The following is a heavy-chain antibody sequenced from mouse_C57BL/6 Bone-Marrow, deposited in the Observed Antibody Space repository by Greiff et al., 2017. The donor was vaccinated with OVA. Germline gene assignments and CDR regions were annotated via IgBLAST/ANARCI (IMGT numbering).Heavy chain of an antibody. CDR3: ARQYYGSSYY. Sequence: DVMLVESGGDLVKPGGSLKLSCAASGFTFSSYGMSWVRQTPDKRLEWVATISSGGSYTYYPDSVKGRFTISRDNAKNTLYLQMSSLKSEDTAMYYCARQYYGSSYYWGQGTTLTGSS. CDR1: GFTFSSYG. V-gene: IGHV5-6*02. J-gene: IGHJ2*01. D-gene: IGHD1-1*01. CDR2: ISSGGSYT.